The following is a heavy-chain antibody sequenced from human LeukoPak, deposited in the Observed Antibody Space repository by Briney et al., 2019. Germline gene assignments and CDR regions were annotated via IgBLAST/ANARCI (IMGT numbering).Heavy chain of an antibody. CDR2: IYHSGST. CDR1: GDAISSYY. V-gene: IGHV4-59*01. J-gene: IGHJ4*02. Sequence: PSGTLSLTCAVSGDAISSYYRSWIRQPPGKGLEWIGYIYHSGSTNYNPSLKSRVTISADTSKDQFSLKLASVTAADTAVYYCATGYSSTWYYFDYWGQGTLVTVSS. CDR3: ATGYSSTWYYFDY. D-gene: IGHD6-13*01.